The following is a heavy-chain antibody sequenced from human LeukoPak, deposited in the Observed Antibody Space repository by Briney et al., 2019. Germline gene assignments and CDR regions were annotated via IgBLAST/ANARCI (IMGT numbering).Heavy chain of an antibody. CDR1: GYTFTGYQ. V-gene: IGHV1-2*02. D-gene: IGHD4-23*01. CDR3: ARDTNSPVGYYYYYMDV. Sequence: ASAKVSCKASGYTFTGYQMRWVRQAPGQGLEWMGWINPNSGGTNYAQKFQGRVTMTRDTSISTAYMELSRLRSDDTAVYYCARDTNSPVGYYYYYMDVWGTGTTVTVSS. CDR2: INPNSGGT. J-gene: IGHJ6*03.